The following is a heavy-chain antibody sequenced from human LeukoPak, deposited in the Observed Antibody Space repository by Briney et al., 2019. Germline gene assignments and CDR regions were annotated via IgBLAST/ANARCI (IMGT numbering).Heavy chain of an antibody. J-gene: IGHJ4*02. Sequence: GASVKVSCKTSGYSFSDYTMHWVRQAPGEGLELLGWFNPDTGDTFSAQRFQGRVTLTWDTARRTAYMEMRNLNVDDTAVFYCVTQSFDFWGQGTLVTVSS. D-gene: IGHD2-15*01. V-gene: IGHV1-2*02. CDR2: FNPDTGDT. CDR1: GYSFSDYT. CDR3: VTQSFDF.